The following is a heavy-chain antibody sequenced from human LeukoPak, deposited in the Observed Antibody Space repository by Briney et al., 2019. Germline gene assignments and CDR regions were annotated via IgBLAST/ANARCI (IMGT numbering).Heavy chain of an antibody. V-gene: IGHV1-69*05. CDR2: IFPIFGTA. CDR1: GGTFSSYG. D-gene: IGHD7-27*01. Sequence: SVKVSCKASGGTFSSYGISWVRQAPGQGLEWMGRIFPIFGTANYAQKFQGRVTITTDESTSTAYMELSSLRSEDTAVYYCAREEDSNWGSYWGQGTLVTVSS. CDR3: AREEDSNWGSY. J-gene: IGHJ4*02.